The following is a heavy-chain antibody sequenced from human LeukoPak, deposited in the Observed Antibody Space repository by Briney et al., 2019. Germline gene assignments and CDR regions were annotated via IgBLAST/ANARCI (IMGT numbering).Heavy chain of an antibody. Sequence: SVKVSCKASGGTFSSYAISWVRQAPGQGLEWMGGIIPILGTANYAQKFQGRVTITADKSTSTAYMELSSLRSEDTAVYYCARDWGSSWYVSFGYWGQGTLVTVSS. D-gene: IGHD6-13*01. J-gene: IGHJ4*02. V-gene: IGHV1-69*10. CDR1: GGTFSSYA. CDR3: ARDWGSSWYVSFGY. CDR2: IIPILGTA.